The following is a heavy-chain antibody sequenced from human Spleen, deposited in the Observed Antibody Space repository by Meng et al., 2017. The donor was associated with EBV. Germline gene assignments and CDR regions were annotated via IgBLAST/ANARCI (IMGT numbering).Heavy chain of an antibody. Sequence: QVQLQESGPGLVKPLGTLSLTCAVSGGSISSNNWWNWVRQPPGKGLEWIGEIFHTGSTNYNPSLKSRVSISIDKSKNQFSLKLNSVTAADTAVYYCALFVWGSYRDNWFDPWGQGTLVTVSS. CDR3: ALFVWGSYRDNWFDP. J-gene: IGHJ5*02. CDR1: GGSISSNNW. D-gene: IGHD3-16*02. CDR2: IFHTGST. V-gene: IGHV4-4*02.